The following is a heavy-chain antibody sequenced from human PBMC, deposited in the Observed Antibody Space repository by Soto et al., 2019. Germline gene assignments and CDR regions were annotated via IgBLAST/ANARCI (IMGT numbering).Heavy chain of an antibody. D-gene: IGHD3-3*01. Sequence: GGSLRLCCAASGFTFSSYGMHWVRQAPGKGLEWVAVIWYDGSNKYYADSVKGRFTISRDNSKNTLYLQMNSLRAEDTAVYYCARDPRYSPGVLITFFDYWGQGTLVTVSS. CDR1: GFTFSSYG. J-gene: IGHJ4*02. CDR3: ARDPRYSPGVLITFFDY. V-gene: IGHV3-33*01. CDR2: IWYDGSNK.